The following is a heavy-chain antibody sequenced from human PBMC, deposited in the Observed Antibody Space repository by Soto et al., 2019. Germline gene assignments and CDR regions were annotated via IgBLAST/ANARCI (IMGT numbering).Heavy chain of an antibody. CDR2: INHSGST. CDR1: GGSFSGYY. CDR3: ARDKITGLFDY. Sequence: PSETLSLTCAVYGGSFSGYYWTWIRQPPGTGLEWIGEINHSGSTNYNPSLKSRVTISVDTSKNQFSLKLTSVTAADTAVYYCARDKITGLFDYWGQGPLLTVSS. V-gene: IGHV4-34*01. D-gene: IGHD2-8*02. J-gene: IGHJ4*02.